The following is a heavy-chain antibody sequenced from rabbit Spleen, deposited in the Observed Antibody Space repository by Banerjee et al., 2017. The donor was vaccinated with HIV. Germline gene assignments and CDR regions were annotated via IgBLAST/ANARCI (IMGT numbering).Heavy chain of an antibody. CDR2: IYTGDGDT. CDR3: ARGVSSGTAYMVV. V-gene: IGHV1S40*01. D-gene: IGHD1-1*01. J-gene: IGHJ4*01. CDR1: GFSFSNKAV. Sequence: QSLEESGGDLVKPGASLTLTCTASGFSFSNKAVMCWVRQAPGKGLEWIGCIYTGDGDTYYASWAKGRFTMSKTSSTTVTLQMTSLTAADTATYFCARGVSSGTAYMVVWGQGTLVTVS.